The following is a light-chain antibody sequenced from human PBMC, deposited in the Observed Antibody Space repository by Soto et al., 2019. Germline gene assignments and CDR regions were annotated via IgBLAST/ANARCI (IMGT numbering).Light chain of an antibody. CDR1: SSNIGAGYD. V-gene: IGLV1-40*01. Sequence: QSVLTQPPSVSGAPGQRVTISCTGSSSNIGAGYDVHWYQQLPGTAPKLLIYGNSNRPSGVPDRFAGSKSGTSASLAITGVKAEDEAEYYCQSYDGSLSGWVFGGGTKLTVL. J-gene: IGLJ3*02. CDR2: GNS. CDR3: QSYDGSLSGWV.